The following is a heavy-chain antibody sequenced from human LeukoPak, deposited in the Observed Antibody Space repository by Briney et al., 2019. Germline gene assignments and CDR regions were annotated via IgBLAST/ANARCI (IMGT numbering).Heavy chain of an antibody. D-gene: IGHD3-22*01. CDR1: GFTFSNYG. J-gene: IGHJ5*02. CDR2: TPDDGRSK. Sequence: RGSLRLSCAASGFTFSNYGMHWIRQAPGKGLEWVAVTPDDGRSKYYADSVKGRFSISRDNSKNTLYLRMNSLRVEDTAVYYCAKARTYYIDNSGYYYDTWGQGTLVTVSA. V-gene: IGHV3-30*18. CDR3: AKARTYYIDNSGYYYDT.